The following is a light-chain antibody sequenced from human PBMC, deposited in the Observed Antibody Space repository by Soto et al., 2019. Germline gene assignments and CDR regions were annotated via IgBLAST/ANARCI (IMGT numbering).Light chain of an antibody. CDR2: GAS. J-gene: IGKJ2*01. Sequence: ELVLTQSPGTLSLSPGERATLSCRASQSVSSSYLAWYQQKPGQAPRLLLYGASNRATGIPDRFSGSGSGTAFTLTISRVEHEALAVYFCQQYGRAPPFTFGQATKVEIK. V-gene: IGKV3-20*01. CDR1: QSVSSSY. CDR3: QQYGRAPPFT.